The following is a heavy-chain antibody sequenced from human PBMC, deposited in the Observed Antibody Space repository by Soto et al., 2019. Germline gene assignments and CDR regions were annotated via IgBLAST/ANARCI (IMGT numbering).Heavy chain of an antibody. V-gene: IGHV4-30-4*01. Sequence: QVQLRESGPGLVKPSQTLSLTCTVSGDSISSGDYYWSWIRQPPGKGLEWIGCIYYSGNTYYNPFRMRRFSISVDTSKNQFSLQLSSVTVAESGVNYCAGDVMRYSGTPGPLVYWGLGTLVTVSS. CDR2: IYYSGNT. D-gene: IGHD6-13*01. J-gene: IGHJ4*02. CDR3: AGDVMRYSGTPGPLVY. CDR1: GDSISSGDYY.